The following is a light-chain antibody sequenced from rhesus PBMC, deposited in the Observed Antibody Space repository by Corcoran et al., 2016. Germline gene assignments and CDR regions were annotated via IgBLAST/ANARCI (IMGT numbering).Light chain of an antibody. CDR3: QHGYGTPWT. Sequence: DIQMTQSPSSLSASVGDRVTITCRASQDISNYLSWYQQKPGEAPKRLIYFASRLQSGVPSRFSGSGSGTDYTFTISSLQPEDVATYYCQHGYGTPWTFGQGTKVEIK. V-gene: IGKV1-36*02. J-gene: IGKJ1*01. CDR2: FAS. CDR1: QDISNY.